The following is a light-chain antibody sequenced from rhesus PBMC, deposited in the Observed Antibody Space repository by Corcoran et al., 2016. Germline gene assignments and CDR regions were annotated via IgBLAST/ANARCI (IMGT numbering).Light chain of an antibody. J-gene: IGKJ4*01. CDR2: ASS. Sequence: DIQMTQSPSSLSASLGDRVTIICRARESVNNYLHWYQQKPGKAPKLLIYASSTLQTGVPSRFSGSGSGTYYMFTISGLQAEDVATYYCQQSFNTPLTFGGGTKVEIK. CDR1: ESVNNY. V-gene: IGKV1-74*01. CDR3: QQSFNTPLT.